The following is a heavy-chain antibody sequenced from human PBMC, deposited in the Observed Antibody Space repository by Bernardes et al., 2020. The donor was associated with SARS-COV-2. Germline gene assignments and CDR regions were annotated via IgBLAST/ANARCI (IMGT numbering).Heavy chain of an antibody. Sequence: GGSLRLSCAVSGFTFNNYGMHWVRQAPGKGLEWVAVISYEGSIQYYADSVKGRFTISRDSSKNTLYLQMNSLRAEDTAVYYCAKLQAVLWIRPYYYAMDVWGQGTTVTVSS. V-gene: IGHV3-30*18. J-gene: IGHJ6*02. D-gene: IGHD5-18*01. CDR2: ISYEGSIQ. CDR1: GFTFNNYG. CDR3: AKLQAVLWIRPYYYAMDV.